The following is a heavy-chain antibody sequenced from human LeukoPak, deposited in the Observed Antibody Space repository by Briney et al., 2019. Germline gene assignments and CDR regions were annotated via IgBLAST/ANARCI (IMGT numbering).Heavy chain of an antibody. CDR1: GYTFIDYY. D-gene: IGHD3-10*01. J-gene: IGHJ4*02. V-gene: IGHV1-2*02. CDR3: ARGRSFGELGVY. Sequence: GATVKVSCKASGYTFIDYYIHWVRQAAGQGLEWMGSINPNSDVTNYAQNFQGRVTMTRDTFIRTAYMELSRLTSDDTAVYYCARGRSFGELGVYWGQGTLLTVSS. CDR2: INPNSDVT.